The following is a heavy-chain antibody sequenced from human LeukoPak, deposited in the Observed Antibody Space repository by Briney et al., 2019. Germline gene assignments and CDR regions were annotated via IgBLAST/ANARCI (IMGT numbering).Heavy chain of an antibody. V-gene: IGHV4-34*01. CDR3: ARGERLNTMTQGGCAFDI. CDR1: GGSFSGYY. Sequence: SKTLSLTCAVYGGSFSGYYWSWIRQPPGKGLEWIGEINHSGSANYNPSLKSRVTISVDASKNQFSLKLSSVTAADTAVYYCARGERLNTMTQGGCAFDIWGQGTMVTVSS. CDR2: INHSGSA. J-gene: IGHJ3*02. D-gene: IGHD3-22*01.